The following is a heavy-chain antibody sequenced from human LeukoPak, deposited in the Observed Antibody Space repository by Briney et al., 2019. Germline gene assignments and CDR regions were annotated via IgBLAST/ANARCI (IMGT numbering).Heavy chain of an antibody. J-gene: IGHJ3*02. V-gene: IGHV1-46*01. Sequence: GASVKVSCKASGYTFTSYYMHWVRQAPGQGLEWMGIINPSGGSTSYAQKFQGRVTMTRDTSTGTVYMELSSLRSEDTAVYYCARDKEGLTGQPDAFDIWGQGTMVTVSS. CDR3: ARDKEGLTGQPDAFDI. D-gene: IGHD1-1*01. CDR1: GYTFTSYY. CDR2: INPSGGST.